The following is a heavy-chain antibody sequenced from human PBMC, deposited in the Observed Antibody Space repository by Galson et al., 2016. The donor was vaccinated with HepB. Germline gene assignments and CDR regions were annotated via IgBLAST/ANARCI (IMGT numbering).Heavy chain of an antibody. Sequence: SLRLSCAASGFTFTNSLMHWVRQAPGKGLVWVSRINFDGSTTHYADSVKGRFTISRDNAKNTVYLQMDSLRAEYTALYYCVRDRDGYNFWGQGTMVTVSS. CDR2: INFDGSTT. J-gene: IGHJ3*01. CDR3: VRDRDGYNF. V-gene: IGHV3-74*01. CDR1: GFTFTNSL.